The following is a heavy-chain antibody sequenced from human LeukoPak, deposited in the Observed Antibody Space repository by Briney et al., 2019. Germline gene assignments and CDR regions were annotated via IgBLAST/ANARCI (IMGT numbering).Heavy chain of an antibody. CDR2: IYSGGST. V-gene: IGHV3-53*01. CDR3: ARDPERYCTNGVCSDY. CDR1: GFTVSSNY. D-gene: IGHD2-8*01. J-gene: IGHJ4*02. Sequence: PGGSLRLSCAASGFTVSSNYMSWVRQAPGKGLEWVSVIYSGGSTYYADSVKGRFTISRDNSKNTLYLQMNSLRAEDTAVYYCARDPERYCTNGVCSDYWGQGTLVTVSS.